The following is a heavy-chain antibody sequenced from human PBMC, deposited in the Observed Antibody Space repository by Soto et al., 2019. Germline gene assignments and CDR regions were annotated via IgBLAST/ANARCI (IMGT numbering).Heavy chain of an antibody. Sequence: PGGSLRLSCAASGFTFRIYSMHWVRQSPGKGLEWVAVMWYDGTNKYYGESVKGRFTISRDNSENTLYLQMNSLRVEDTAVYYCARDATFGTKGGSPDIRGNGTRVTASS. CDR3: ARDATFGTKGGSPDI. CDR1: GFTFRIYS. D-gene: IGHD3-16*01. J-gene: IGHJ3*02. CDR2: MWYDGTNK. V-gene: IGHV3-33*01.